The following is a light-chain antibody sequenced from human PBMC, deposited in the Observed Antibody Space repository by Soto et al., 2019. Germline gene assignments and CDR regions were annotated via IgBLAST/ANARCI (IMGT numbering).Light chain of an antibody. Sequence: QSALTQPPSASGSPGQSVTISCTGASSDFSGHNYVSWYQQHPGKAPKLMIYEVSKRPSWVPDRFSASKSGITASRTVSGLQAEYEADYYCSSYAGGNNWVFGGGTKLTVL. J-gene: IGLJ3*02. CDR1: SSDFSGHNY. CDR2: EVS. CDR3: SSYAGGNNWV. V-gene: IGLV2-8*01.